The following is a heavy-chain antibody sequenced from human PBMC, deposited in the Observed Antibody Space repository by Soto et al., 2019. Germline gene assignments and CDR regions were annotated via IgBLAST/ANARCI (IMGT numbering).Heavy chain of an antibody. CDR2: IIPIFGTA. J-gene: IGHJ4*02. D-gene: IGHD2-15*01. V-gene: IGHV1-69*13. CDR1: GGTFSSYA. Sequence: SVKVSCKASGGTFSSYAISWVRQAPGQGLEWMGGIIPIFGTANYAQKFQGRVTITADESTSTAYMELSSLRSEDTAVYYCARDGYGGRALDYWGQGTLVTVSS. CDR3: ARDGYGGRALDY.